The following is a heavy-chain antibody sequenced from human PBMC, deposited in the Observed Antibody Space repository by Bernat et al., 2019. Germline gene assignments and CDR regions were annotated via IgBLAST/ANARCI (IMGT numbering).Heavy chain of an antibody. CDR1: GFTVSSNY. CDR3: ARDHPGGTGYYYYMDV. V-gene: IGHV3-53*01. Sequence: EVQLVESGGGLIQPGGSLRLSCAASGFTVSSNYMSWVRQAPGKGLEWVSVIYSGGSTYYADSVKGRFTISRDNSKNTLYLQMNSLRAEDTAVYDCARDHPGGTGYYYYMDVWGKGTTVTVSS. CDR2: IYSGGST. J-gene: IGHJ6*03. D-gene: IGHD1-1*01.